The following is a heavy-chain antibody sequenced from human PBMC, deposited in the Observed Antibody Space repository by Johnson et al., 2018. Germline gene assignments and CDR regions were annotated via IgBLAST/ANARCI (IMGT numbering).Heavy chain of an antibody. D-gene: IGHD5-18*01. CDR2: ISSSSSYI. CDR3: GRDTGGGIQLGPDAFDI. J-gene: IGHJ3*02. V-gene: IGHV3-21*01. CDR1: GFTFSSYY. Sequence: VQLVQSGGDLVKXGGSXRLXCAASGFTFSSYYMNWVRQAPEKGLEWVSSISSSSSYIYYADSVKGRFTISRDNAKNSLYLQMTSLRAEDTAVYYCGRDTGGGIQLGPDAFDIWGQGTMVTVSS.